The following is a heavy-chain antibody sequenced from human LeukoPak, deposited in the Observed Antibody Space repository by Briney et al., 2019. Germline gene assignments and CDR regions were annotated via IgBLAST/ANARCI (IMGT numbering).Heavy chain of an antibody. CDR2: INHSGST. D-gene: IGHD1-1*01. CDR1: GGSFSGYY. Sequence: SETLSLTCAVHGGSFSGYYWSWIRQPPGKGLEWIGEINHSGSTNYNPSLKSRVTISVDTSKNQFSLKLSSVTAADTAVYYCARGENAGDRFDPWGQGTLITVSS. J-gene: IGHJ5*02. CDR3: ARGENAGDRFDP. V-gene: IGHV4-34*01.